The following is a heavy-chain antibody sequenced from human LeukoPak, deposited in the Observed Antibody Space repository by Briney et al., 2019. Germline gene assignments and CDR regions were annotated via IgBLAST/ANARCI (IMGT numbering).Heavy chain of an antibody. J-gene: IGHJ4*02. CDR1: GFTFSSYS. Sequence: GGSLRLSCAASGFTFSSYSMNWVRQAPGKGLEWVSSISSSSSYIYYEDSVKGRFTISRDNAKNSLYLQMNSLRAEDTAVYYCARDPWGVGATAPSFDYWGQGTLVTVSS. CDR3: ARDPWGVGATAPSFDY. CDR2: ISSSSSYI. D-gene: IGHD1-26*01. V-gene: IGHV3-21*01.